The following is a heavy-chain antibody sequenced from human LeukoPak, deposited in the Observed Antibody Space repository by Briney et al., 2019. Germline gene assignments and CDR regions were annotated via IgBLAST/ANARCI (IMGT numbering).Heavy chain of an antibody. CDR1: GYTFTGYY. Sequence: GASVKVSCKASGYTFTGYYMHWVRQAPGQGLEWMGWINPNSGGTNYAQKFQGRVTMTRDTSISTAYMELSRLRSDDTAVYYCARTTVVTPSGRIDYWGQGTLVTVSS. CDR2: INPNSGGT. J-gene: IGHJ4*02. CDR3: ARTTVVTPSGRIDY. V-gene: IGHV1-2*02. D-gene: IGHD4-23*01.